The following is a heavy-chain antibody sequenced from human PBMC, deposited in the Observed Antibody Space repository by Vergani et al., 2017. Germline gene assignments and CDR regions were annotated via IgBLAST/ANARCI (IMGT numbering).Heavy chain of an antibody. CDR3: GRVADFYGLGSRLLDL. Sequence: QVQLQESGPGLVKPSQTLSLTCTVSGGSFSTGGQSWPWLRQSAGKGLEWIGRIYTSESTNYNPSLKSRVTMSVDTSKNQFSLKLNSVTAADTAVYYCGRVADFYGLGSRLLDLWGQGILVTVSS. V-gene: IGHV4-61*02. J-gene: IGHJ5*02. D-gene: IGHD3-10*01. CDR1: GGSFSTGGQS. CDR2: IYTSEST.